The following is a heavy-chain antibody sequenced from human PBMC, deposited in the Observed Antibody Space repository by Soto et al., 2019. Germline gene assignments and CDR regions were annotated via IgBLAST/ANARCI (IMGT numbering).Heavy chain of an antibody. CDR2: INAGNGNT. CDR1: GYTFTSYA. CDR3: AREVVVVVSATVYAFDV. J-gene: IGHJ3*01. D-gene: IGHD2-15*01. Sequence: ASVKVSCKASGYTFTSYAMHWVRQAPGQRLEWMGWINAGNGNTKYSQKFQGRVTITRDTSTSTAYMELRSLRSDDTAVYYCAREVVVVVSATVYAFDVWGQGTMVTVSS. V-gene: IGHV1-3*01.